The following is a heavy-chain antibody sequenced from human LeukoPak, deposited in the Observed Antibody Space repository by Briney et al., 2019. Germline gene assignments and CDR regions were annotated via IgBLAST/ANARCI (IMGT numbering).Heavy chain of an antibody. CDR3: ARDQWLAYNYYMDV. Sequence: PGGCLSLSCAPSGFTFSSYDIDWVRQAPGDGLGWVSSISSSSSYIYYADSGKGRFTISRDNAKKSLYLQMNRLRAEDTAVYYCARDQWLAYNYYMDVWGKGTTVTASS. CDR2: ISSSSSYI. CDR1: GFTFSSYD. D-gene: IGHD6-19*01. V-gene: IGHV3-21*01. J-gene: IGHJ6*04.